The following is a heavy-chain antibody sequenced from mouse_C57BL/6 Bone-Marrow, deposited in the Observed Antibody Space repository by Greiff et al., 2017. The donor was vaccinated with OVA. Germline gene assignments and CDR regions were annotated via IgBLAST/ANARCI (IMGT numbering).Heavy chain of an antibody. D-gene: IGHD3-3*01. V-gene: IGHV5-6*01. CDR2: ISSGGSYT. Sequence: EVKLMESGGDLVKPGGSLKLSCAASGFTFSSYGMSWVRQTPDKRLEWVATISSGGSYTSYPDSVKGRFTISRDNAKNTLYLQMSSLKSEDTAMYYCARHEEGPFAYWGQGTLVTVSA. J-gene: IGHJ3*01. CDR3: ARHEEGPFAY. CDR1: GFTFSSYG.